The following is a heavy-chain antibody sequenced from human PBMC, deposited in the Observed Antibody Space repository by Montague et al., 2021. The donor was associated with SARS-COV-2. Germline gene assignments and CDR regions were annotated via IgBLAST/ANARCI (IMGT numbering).Heavy chain of an antibody. D-gene: IGHD2-8*01. CDR1: GFTFSDYY. J-gene: IGHJ6*02. CDR2: ISSSSSYT. V-gene: IGHV3-11*05. Sequence: SLRLSCAASGFTFSDYYMSWIRQAPGKGLEWVSYISSSSSYTNYADSVKGRFTISRDNAKNSLYLQMNSLRAEGTAVYYCARGLMVYNGMDVWGQGTTVTVSS. CDR3: ARGLMVYNGMDV.